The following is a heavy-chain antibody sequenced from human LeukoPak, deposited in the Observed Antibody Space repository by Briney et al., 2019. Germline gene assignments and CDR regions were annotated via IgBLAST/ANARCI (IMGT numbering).Heavy chain of an antibody. CDR2: INPSGGST. J-gene: IGHJ6*02. CDR1: GYTFTSYY. D-gene: IGHD3-10*02. Sequence: ASVKVSCKASGYTFTSYYMHWVRQAPGQGLEWMGIINPSGGSTSYAQKFQGRVTMTRDTSTSTVYMELGSLRSEDTAVYYCARESRFGELFSPYYYYGMDVWGQGTTVTVSS. CDR3: ARESRFGELFSPYYYYGMDV. V-gene: IGHV1-46*01.